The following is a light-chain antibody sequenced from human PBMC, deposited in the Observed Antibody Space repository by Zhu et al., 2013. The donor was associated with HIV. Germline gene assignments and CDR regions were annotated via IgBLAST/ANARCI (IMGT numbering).Light chain of an antibody. V-gene: IGKV3-20*01. CDR3: QEYAGSPGS. CDR2: GAS. Sequence: EIVLTQSPGSLSLSPGERATLSCRASRSISSNYLAWYQQKPGQAPRLLIYGASNRAAGIPDRFSGTGSETDFTLTINRLEPADFAVYYCQEYAGSPGSFGQGTTVEVK. J-gene: IGKJ1*01. CDR1: RSISSNY.